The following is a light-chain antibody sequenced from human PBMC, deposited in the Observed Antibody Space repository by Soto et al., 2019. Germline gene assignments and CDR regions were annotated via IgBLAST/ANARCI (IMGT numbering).Light chain of an antibody. CDR2: GAS. Sequence: EIVLTQSPATLSLSPGERATLSCRASQSVSSNLAWYQQKPGQAPRLLIYGASTRATGIPARFSGSGSGTEFTLTISSLQSEDFAVYYCQQYNNWLPLTFGGGTKVDIK. CDR1: QSVSSN. J-gene: IGKJ4*01. V-gene: IGKV3-15*01. CDR3: QQYNNWLPLT.